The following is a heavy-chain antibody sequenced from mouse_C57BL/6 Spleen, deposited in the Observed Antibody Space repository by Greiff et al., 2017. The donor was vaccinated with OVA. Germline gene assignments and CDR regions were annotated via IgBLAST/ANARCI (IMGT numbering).Heavy chain of an antibody. Sequence: QVQLQQSGPELVKPGASVKISCKASGYSFTSYYIHWVKQRPGQGLEWIGWIYPGSGNTKYNEKFKGKATLTADTSSSTAYMQLSSLTSEDSAVYYCARSGYSNWFAYWGQGTLVTVSA. CDR1: GYSFTSYY. CDR2: IYPGSGNT. CDR3: ARSGYSNWFAY. D-gene: IGHD2-5*01. J-gene: IGHJ3*01. V-gene: IGHV1-66*01.